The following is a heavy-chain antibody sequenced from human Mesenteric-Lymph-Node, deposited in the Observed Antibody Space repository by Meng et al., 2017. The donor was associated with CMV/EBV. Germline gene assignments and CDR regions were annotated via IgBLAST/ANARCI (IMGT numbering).Heavy chain of an antibody. V-gene: IGHV3-9*01. Sequence: GGSLRLSCAASGFTFDDYAMHWVRQAPGKGLEWVSDISWNSGSIGYADSVKGRFTISRDNAKNSLYLQMNSLRAEDTALYYCAKGVLRFLEWSRSNAFDIWGQGTMVTVSS. J-gene: IGHJ3*02. CDR2: ISWNSGSI. CDR3: AKGVLRFLEWSRSNAFDI. D-gene: IGHD3-3*01. CDR1: GFTFDDYA.